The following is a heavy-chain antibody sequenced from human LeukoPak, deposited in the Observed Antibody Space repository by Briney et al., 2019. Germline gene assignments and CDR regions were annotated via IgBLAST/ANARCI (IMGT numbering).Heavy chain of an antibody. D-gene: IGHD3-10*01. CDR1: GGSISSYY. Sequence: SETLSLTCTVSGGSISSYYWSWIRRPPGKGLEWIGYIYYSGSTNYNPSLKSRVTISVDTSKNQFSLKLSSVTAADTAVYYCARVNAYYYGSGSYSHFDYWGQGTLVTVSS. CDR3: ARVNAYYYGSGSYSHFDY. V-gene: IGHV4-59*01. CDR2: IYYSGST. J-gene: IGHJ4*02.